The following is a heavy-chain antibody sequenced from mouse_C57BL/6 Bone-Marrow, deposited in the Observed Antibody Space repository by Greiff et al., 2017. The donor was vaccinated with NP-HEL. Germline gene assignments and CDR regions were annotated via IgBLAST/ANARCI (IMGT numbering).Heavy chain of an antibody. CDR3: ARWGGYYAWFAY. D-gene: IGHD2-3*01. Sequence: QVQLQQPGAELVMPGASVKLSCEASGYTFTSYWMHWVKQRPGQGLEWIGEIDPSDSYTNYNQKFKGKSTLTVDKSSSTAYMQLSSLTSEDSAVYYCARWGGYYAWFAYWGQGTLVTVSA. CDR2: IDPSDSYT. CDR1: GYTFTSYW. J-gene: IGHJ3*01. V-gene: IGHV1-69*01.